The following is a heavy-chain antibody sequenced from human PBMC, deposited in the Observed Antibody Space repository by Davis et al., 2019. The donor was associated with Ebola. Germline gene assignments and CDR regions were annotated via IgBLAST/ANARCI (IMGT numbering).Heavy chain of an antibody. V-gene: IGHV3-21*01. D-gene: IGHD2-8*02. J-gene: IGHJ3*02. CDR3: ARGRRLLADAFHS. CDR1: GFTFSNYA. Sequence: GESLKISCATPGFTFSNYAMNWVRQAPGKGLEWVSTIRSSSNYKYYAESVKGRFTISRDNANNSLTLQMNSLGAEDTAVYYCARGRRLLADAFHSWGQGTMVTASS. CDR2: IRSSSNYK.